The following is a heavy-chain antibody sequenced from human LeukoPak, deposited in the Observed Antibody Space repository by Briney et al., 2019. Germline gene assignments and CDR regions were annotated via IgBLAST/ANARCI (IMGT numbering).Heavy chain of an antibody. CDR3: ARGPLTGEHYHYYMDV. J-gene: IGHJ6*03. CDR2: MNPNTGKT. V-gene: IGHV1-8*03. Sequence: ASVKVSCKASGYSFNTFDINWVRQAPGHGLEWMGWMNPNTGKTGYAQKFQGRVTITGNSSISTVDKELSSLTSDDTAVYYCARGPLTGEHYHYYMDVWGKGTTVTVSS. CDR1: GYSFNTFD. D-gene: IGHD7-27*01.